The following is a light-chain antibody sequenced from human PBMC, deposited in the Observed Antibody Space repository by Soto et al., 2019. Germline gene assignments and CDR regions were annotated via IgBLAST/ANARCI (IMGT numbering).Light chain of an antibody. V-gene: IGLV4-60*03. J-gene: IGLJ3*02. CDR2: LEGSRSY. CDR1: SGHSSYI. Sequence: QSVLTQSSSASASLGSSVKLTCTLSSGHSSYIIAWHQQQPGKAPRYLMKLEGSRSYNKGSGVPDRFSGSSSGADRYLTISNLPSEDEADYYCETWDSNTRVFGGGTKLTVL. CDR3: ETWDSNTRV.